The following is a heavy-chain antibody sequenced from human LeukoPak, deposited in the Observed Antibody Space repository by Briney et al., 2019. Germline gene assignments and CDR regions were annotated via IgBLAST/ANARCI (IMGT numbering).Heavy chain of an antibody. J-gene: IGHJ4*02. Sequence: GASVKVSCKTSGYTFTTYAMNWVRQAPGQGPEWMGWINTNTGNPTYAQGFTGRIVFSLDTSLSTAYLQISSLKAEDTAVYFCASGVIAAVIYWGQGTLVTVSS. V-gene: IGHV7-4-1*02. CDR2: INTNTGNP. CDR3: ASGVIAAVIY. D-gene: IGHD6-13*01. CDR1: GYTFTTYA.